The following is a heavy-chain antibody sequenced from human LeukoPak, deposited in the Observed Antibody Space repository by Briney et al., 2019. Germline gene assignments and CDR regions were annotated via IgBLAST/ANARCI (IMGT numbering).Heavy chain of an antibody. D-gene: IGHD1-1*01. CDR2: ISGSGSHA. CDR1: RFTFSSYA. Sequence: GGSLRLSCAASRFTFSSYAMGWTRQAPGQGLEWVSAISGSGSHANYAESVKGRFTISRDNSKNTLYLQMHSLIAADTAVYYCGSGPVGTTVPWGQGTLVTVSS. CDR3: GSGPVGTTVP. J-gene: IGHJ5*02. V-gene: IGHV3-23*01.